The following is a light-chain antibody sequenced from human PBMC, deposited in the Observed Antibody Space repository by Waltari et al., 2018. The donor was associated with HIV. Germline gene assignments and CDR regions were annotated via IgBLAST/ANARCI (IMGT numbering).Light chain of an antibody. Sequence: SYELTQPPSVSVSPGQTARITCSGDALTKQYAYWYQQRPGQAPVLVIYKDTERPSGIPERFSGSSSGTTATLTIIGVQAQDEADYHCQSADSNASLWVFGGGTKLTVL. CDR3: QSADSNASLWV. CDR1: ALTKQY. CDR2: KDT. V-gene: IGLV3-25*03. J-gene: IGLJ3*02.